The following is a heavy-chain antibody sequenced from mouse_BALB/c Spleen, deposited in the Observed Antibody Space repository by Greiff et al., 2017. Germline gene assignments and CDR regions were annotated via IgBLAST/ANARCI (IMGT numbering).Heavy chain of an antibody. D-gene: IGHD2-4*01. CDR2: ISSGGGST. CDR3: ARHPYPLVYDYGRGGGYYFDY. CDR1: GFSFSSYD. Sequence: DVMLVESGGGLVKPGGSLKLSCAASGFSFSSYDMSWVRQTPEKRLEWVAYISSGGGSTYYPDTVKGRFTISRDNAKNTLYLQMSSLKSGDTAMYYCARHPYPLVYDYGRGGGYYFDYWGQGTTLTVSS. J-gene: IGHJ2*01. V-gene: IGHV5-12-1*01.